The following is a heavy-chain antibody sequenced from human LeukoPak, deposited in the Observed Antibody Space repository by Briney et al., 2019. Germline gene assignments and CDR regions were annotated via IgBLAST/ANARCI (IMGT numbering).Heavy chain of an antibody. CDR1: GFTFSSHN. V-gene: IGHV3-21*04. D-gene: IGHD4-17*01. CDR3: AKETDYGDQDY. Sequence: PGGSLRLSCAASGFTFSSHNMDWVRQAPGKGLERVSSISSSSGYIYYADSVKGRFTISRDNSKNTLYLQMNSLRAEDTAVYYCAKETDYGDQDYWGQGTLVTVSS. J-gene: IGHJ4*02. CDR2: ISSSSGYI.